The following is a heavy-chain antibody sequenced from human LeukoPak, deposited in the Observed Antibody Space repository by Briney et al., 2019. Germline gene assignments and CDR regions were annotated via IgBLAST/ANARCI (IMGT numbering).Heavy chain of an antibody. CDR2: IYYSGST. V-gene: IGHV4-61*08. Sequence: SETLSLTCTVSGGSVSSGGYYWSWIRQPPGKGLEWIGYIYYSGSTNYNPSLKSRVTISVDTSKSQFSLRVNSVTAADTAVYYCARGRTYATRFDYWGRGTLVTVSS. CDR1: GGSVSSGGYY. D-gene: IGHD2-2*01. CDR3: ARGRTYATRFDY. J-gene: IGHJ4*02.